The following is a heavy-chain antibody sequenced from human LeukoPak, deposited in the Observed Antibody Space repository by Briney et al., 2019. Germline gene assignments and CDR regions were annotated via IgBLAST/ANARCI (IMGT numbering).Heavy chain of an antibody. CDR1: GFTFSSYW. CDR2: IKQDGSEK. Sequence: EGSLRLSCAASGFTFSSYWMSWVRQAPGKGLEWVANIKQDGSEKYYVDSVKGRFTISRDNAKNSLYLQMNSLRAEDTAVYYCARDSFGAKDYYYYMDVWGKGTTVTVSS. J-gene: IGHJ6*03. D-gene: IGHD3-16*01. CDR3: ARDSFGAKDYYYYMDV. V-gene: IGHV3-7*01.